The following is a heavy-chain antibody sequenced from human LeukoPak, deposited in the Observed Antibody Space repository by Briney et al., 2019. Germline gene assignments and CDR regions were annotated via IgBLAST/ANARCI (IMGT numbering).Heavy chain of an antibody. CDR2: INIGGTNT. Sequence: GGSLRLSCAASGFTFNDYYMSWIRQAPGKGLGWLSYINIGGTNTHYADSVKGRFTISRDNAKKSLYLEMNNLRAEDTAVYYCATDGAGFDNWGQGVLVTVSS. CDR1: GFTFNDYY. V-gene: IGHV3-11*01. CDR3: ATDGAGFDN. J-gene: IGHJ5*02.